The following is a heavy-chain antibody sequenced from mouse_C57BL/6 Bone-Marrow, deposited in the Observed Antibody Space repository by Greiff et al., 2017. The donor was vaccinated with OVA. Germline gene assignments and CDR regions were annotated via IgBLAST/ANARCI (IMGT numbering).Heavy chain of an antibody. J-gene: IGHJ1*03. D-gene: IGHD1-1*01. CDR3: ARDPYYGSSYWYFDV. Sequence: QVQLKQPGAELVKPGASVKLSCKASGYTFTSYWMHWVKQRPGQGLEWIGMIHPNSGSTNYNEKFKSKATLTVDKSSSTAYMQLSSLTSEDSAVYYCARDPYYGSSYWYFDVWGTGTTVTVSS. CDR2: IHPNSGST. V-gene: IGHV1-64*01. CDR1: GYTFTSYW.